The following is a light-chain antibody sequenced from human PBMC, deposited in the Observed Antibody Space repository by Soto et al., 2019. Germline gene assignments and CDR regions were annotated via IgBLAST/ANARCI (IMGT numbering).Light chain of an antibody. V-gene: IGKV3-20*01. CDR2: GAS. Sequence: EIVLTQSPGTLSLPPGERATLSCRASQSVSNNYLAWYQQKPGQAPRLLIYGASNRATGIPDRFSGSGSGTDFTLPISRLEPEDFAVYYCQQYGSSGTFGQGTKVDIK. CDR1: QSVSNNY. CDR3: QQYGSSGT. J-gene: IGKJ1*01.